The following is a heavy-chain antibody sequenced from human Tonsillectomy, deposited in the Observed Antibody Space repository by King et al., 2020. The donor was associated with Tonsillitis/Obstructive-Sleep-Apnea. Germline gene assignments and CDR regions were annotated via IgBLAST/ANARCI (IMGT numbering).Heavy chain of an antibody. CDR3: ARDRGSGSYLDAFDI. CDR1: GYTFTSYY. CDR2: INPSGGST. Sequence: QLVQSGAEVKKPGASVKVSCKASGYTFTSYYMHWVRQAPGQGLEWMGIINPSGGSTSYAQKFQGRVTMTRDTSTSTVYMELSSLRSEDTAMYYCARDRGSGSYLDAFDIWGQGTMVTVSS. V-gene: IGHV1-46*01. D-gene: IGHD1-26*01. J-gene: IGHJ3*02.